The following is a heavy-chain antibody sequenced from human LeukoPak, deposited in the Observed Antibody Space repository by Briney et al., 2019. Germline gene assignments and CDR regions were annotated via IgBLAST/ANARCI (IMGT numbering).Heavy chain of an antibody. D-gene: IGHD6-13*01. CDR1: GYTFTSYA. Sequence: GASVKVSCKASGYTFTSYAMHWVRQAPGQRLEWMGWINAGNGNTKYSQKFQGRVTITRDTSASTAYMELSSLRSEDTAVYYCARDLGSSWVFDYWGQGTLVTVSS. CDR3: ARDLGSSWVFDY. CDR2: INAGNGNT. V-gene: IGHV1-3*01. J-gene: IGHJ4*02.